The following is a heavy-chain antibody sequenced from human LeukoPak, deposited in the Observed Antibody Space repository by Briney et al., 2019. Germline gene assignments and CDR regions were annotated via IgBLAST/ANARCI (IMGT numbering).Heavy chain of an antibody. D-gene: IGHD5-24*01. V-gene: IGHV1-3*01. CDR3: ARARWTGDYFDY. CDR1: GYTFTSYA. Sequence: ASVKVSCKASGYTFTSYAMHWVRQAPGQRLEWMGWINAGNGNTKYSQKFQGRVTITRDTSASTAYMELSSLRSEDTAVYYRARARWTGDYFDYWGQGTLVTVSS. CDR2: INAGNGNT. J-gene: IGHJ4*02.